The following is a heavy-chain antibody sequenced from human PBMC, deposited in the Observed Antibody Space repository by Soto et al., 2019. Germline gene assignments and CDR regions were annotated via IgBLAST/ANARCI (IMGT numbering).Heavy chain of an antibody. CDR3: ARSRGFCSGGSCYGHYYGMDV. CDR2: ISWNSGSI. V-gene: IGHV3-9*01. CDR1: GFTFDDYA. Sequence: EVQLVESGGGLVQPGRSLRLSCAASGFTFDDYAMHWVRQVPGEGLEWVSGISWNSGSIGYADSVKGRFTISRDNGRNFLYLQMSSLSAEDTTLYYCARSRGFCSGGSCYGHYYGMDVWGQGTTVTVSS. J-gene: IGHJ6*02. D-gene: IGHD2-15*01.